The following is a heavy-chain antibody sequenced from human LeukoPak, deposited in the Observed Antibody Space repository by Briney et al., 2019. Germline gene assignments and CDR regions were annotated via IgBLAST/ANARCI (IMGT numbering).Heavy chain of an antibody. D-gene: IGHD3-3*01. CDR1: GYTFTSYD. V-gene: IGHV1-8*01. J-gene: IGHJ4*02. Sequence: ASVKVSCKASGYTFTSYDINWVRQATGQGLEWMGWMNPNSGNTGYAQKFQGRVTMTRNTSISTAYMELSSLRSEDTAVYYCAGDYFGWGSVFDYWGQGTLVTVSS. CDR2: MNPNSGNT. CDR3: AGDYFGWGSVFDY.